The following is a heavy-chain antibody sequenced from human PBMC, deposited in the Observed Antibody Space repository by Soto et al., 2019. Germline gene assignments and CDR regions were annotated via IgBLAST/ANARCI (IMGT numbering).Heavy chain of an antibody. CDR1: GGSISSSNW. V-gene: IGHV4-4*02. CDR2: IYYSGST. Sequence: PSETLSLTCAVSGGSISSSNWWSWVRQPPGKGLEWIGEIYYSGSTNYNPSLKSRVTISVDTSKNQFSLKLSSVTAADTAVYYCARVWSTSYIDYWGQGTLVTVSS. D-gene: IGHD3-10*01. J-gene: IGHJ4*02. CDR3: ARVWSTSYIDY.